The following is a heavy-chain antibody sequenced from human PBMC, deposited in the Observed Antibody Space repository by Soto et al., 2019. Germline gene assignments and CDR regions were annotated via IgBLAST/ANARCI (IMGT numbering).Heavy chain of an antibody. Sequence: EVQLLESGGDLVQPGGSLRLSCAASGFTFSSYAMSWVRQAPGKGLEWVSGISGSGGTTYYADSVKGRFTISRDNSKNTLYLQMNSLRADDAAVYYCAKDLKPARPYSVDYWGQGTLVTVSS. D-gene: IGHD6-6*01. CDR2: ISGSGGTT. J-gene: IGHJ4*02. CDR3: AKDLKPARPYSVDY. CDR1: GFTFSSYA. V-gene: IGHV3-23*01.